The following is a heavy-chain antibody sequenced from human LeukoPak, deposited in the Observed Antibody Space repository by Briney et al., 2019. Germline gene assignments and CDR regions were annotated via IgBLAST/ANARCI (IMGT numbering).Heavy chain of an antibody. CDR1: GFTFSGYA. V-gene: IGHV3-30*04. J-gene: IGHJ5*02. CDR3: SSGYNSSQANWFDL. Sequence: GGSLRLSCAASGFTFSGYAMHWVRQAPGKGLEWVAVITYDGGNKYYADSVKGRFTISRDNSKNTLYLQMNSLRAEDTAVYYCSSGYNSSQANWFDLWGQGTLVTVSS. D-gene: IGHD6-13*01. CDR2: ITYDGGNK.